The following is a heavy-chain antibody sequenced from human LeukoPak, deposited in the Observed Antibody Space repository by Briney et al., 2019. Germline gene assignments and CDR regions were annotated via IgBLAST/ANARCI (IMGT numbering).Heavy chain of an antibody. CDR1: GFTFSTYS. CDR2: ITSTSGTI. V-gene: IGHV3-48*02. D-gene: IGHD4/OR15-4a*01. CDR3: ARVRGGNYQPLNFDY. J-gene: IGHJ4*02. Sequence: GGSLRLSCAASGFTFSTYSMNWVRRAPGKGLEWLSYITSTSGTIYYADSAKGRFTISRDNAKNSLYLQMNSLRDEDTAVYYCARVRGGNYQPLNFDYWGQGTLVTVSS.